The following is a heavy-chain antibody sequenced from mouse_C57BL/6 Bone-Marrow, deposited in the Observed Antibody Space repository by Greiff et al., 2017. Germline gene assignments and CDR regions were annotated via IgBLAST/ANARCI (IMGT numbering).Heavy chain of an antibody. CDR2: IDPSDSYT. J-gene: IGHJ1*03. V-gene: IGHV1-59*01. CDR1: GYTFTSYW. CDR3: SRELLRYFDV. Sequence: QVQLQESGAELVRPGTSVKLSCKASGYTFTSYWMHWVKQRPGQGLEWIGVIDPSDSYTNYNQKFKGKATLTVDTSSSTAYMQLSSLTSEDSAVYYYSRELLRYFDVWGKGTTVTVSS. D-gene: IGHD2-12*01.